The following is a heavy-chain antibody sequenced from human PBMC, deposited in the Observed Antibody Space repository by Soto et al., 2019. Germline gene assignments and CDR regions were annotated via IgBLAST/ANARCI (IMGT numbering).Heavy chain of an antibody. D-gene: IGHD6-6*01. CDR2: ISSSSSYI. CDR3: ARMPAARQHYYYYYGMDV. Sequence: EVQLVESGGGLVKPGGSLRLSCAASGFTFSSYSMNWVRQAPGKGLEWVSSISSSSSYIYYADSVKGRFTISRDNAKHSLYLQMNSLRAEDTAVYYCARMPAARQHYYYYYGMDVWGQGTTVTVSS. V-gene: IGHV3-21*01. CDR1: GFTFSSYS. J-gene: IGHJ6*02.